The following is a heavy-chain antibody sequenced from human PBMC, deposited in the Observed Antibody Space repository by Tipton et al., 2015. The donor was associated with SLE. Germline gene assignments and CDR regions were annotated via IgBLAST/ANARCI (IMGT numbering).Heavy chain of an antibody. Sequence: TLSLTCTVSGASISSSPYNWGWIRQSPGKGLEWIASIYRSGSTFYNPSLKSRVTISVSTSKNEFSLKLTSVTAADTAVYYCARDSSRYYDSSGFDYWGQGPRVTASS. CDR3: ARDSSRYYDSSGFDY. D-gene: IGHD3-22*01. J-gene: IGHJ4*02. V-gene: IGHV4-39*07. CDR1: GASISSSPYN. CDR2: IYRSGST.